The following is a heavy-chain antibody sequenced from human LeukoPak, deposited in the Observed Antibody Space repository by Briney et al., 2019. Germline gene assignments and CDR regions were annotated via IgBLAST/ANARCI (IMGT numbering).Heavy chain of an antibody. CDR1: GFIFSNFN. CDR3: ARVSTGPV. CDR2: ISSTGNYI. D-gene: IGHD1-1*01. V-gene: IGHV3-21*01. J-gene: IGHJ4*02. Sequence: GGSPRVSCVGSGFIFSNFNMNWVRQAPGKGLEWVSSISSTGNYIHYADSVKGRFTISRDNAQKSLYLQMNSLRVEDSAVYYCARVSTGPVWGQGTLVTVSS.